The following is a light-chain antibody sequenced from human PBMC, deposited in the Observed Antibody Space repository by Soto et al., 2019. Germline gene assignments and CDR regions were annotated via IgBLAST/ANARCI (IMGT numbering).Light chain of an antibody. V-gene: IGLV1-51*01. CDR1: SSNIGNNY. CDR3: GTWDSSLSLVV. Sequence: HSALTQPPSVSAAPGQKVTISCSGSSSNIGNNYVSWYQQLPGTAPKLLIYDNNKRPSGIPDRFSGSKSGTSATLGITGLQTGDEADYYCGTWDSSLSLVVFGGGTKLTVL. J-gene: IGLJ2*01. CDR2: DNN.